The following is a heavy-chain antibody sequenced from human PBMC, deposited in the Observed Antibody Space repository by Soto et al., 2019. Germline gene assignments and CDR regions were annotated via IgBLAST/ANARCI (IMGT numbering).Heavy chain of an antibody. D-gene: IGHD1-1*01. Sequence: QVQLVQSGAEVKKPGSSVKVSCKASGGTFSSYAISWVRQAPGQGLDWMGGIIPIFGTANYAQKIQGRVTITADESTSPAYMELSSLRSEDTAVYYCARGGDRGNWNDDFDYWGQGTLVTVSS. J-gene: IGHJ4*02. CDR1: GGTFSSYA. CDR2: IIPIFGTA. CDR3: ARGGDRGNWNDDFDY. V-gene: IGHV1-69*01.